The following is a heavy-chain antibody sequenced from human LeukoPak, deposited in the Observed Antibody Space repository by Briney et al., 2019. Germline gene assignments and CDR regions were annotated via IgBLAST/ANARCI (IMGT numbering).Heavy chain of an antibody. Sequence: GASVKVSCKASGYTFTGYYMHWVRQAPGQGLEWMGWMNPNSGNTGYAQKFQGRVTMTRNTSISTAYMELSSLRSEDTAVYYCARAYSSSWYPIYYYMDVWGKGTTVTISS. CDR3: ARAYSSSWYPIYYYMDV. J-gene: IGHJ6*03. V-gene: IGHV1-8*02. D-gene: IGHD6-13*01. CDR1: GYTFTGYY. CDR2: MNPNSGNT.